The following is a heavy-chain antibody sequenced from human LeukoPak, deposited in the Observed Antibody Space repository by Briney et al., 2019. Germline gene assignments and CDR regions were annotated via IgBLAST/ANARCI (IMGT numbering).Heavy chain of an antibody. CDR2: INPNSGDT. Sequence: ASVKVSCKASGYTLTAHYMHWVRQAPGQGLEWMGRINPNSGDTNYAQKFHGRVTMTRDTSISTAYMDLSRLTSDDTDVYYCARPYGSGSFDNWFDPWGQGTLVIVSS. D-gene: IGHD3-10*01. V-gene: IGHV1-2*05. J-gene: IGHJ5*02. CDR1: GYTLTAHY. CDR3: ARPYGSGSFDNWFDP.